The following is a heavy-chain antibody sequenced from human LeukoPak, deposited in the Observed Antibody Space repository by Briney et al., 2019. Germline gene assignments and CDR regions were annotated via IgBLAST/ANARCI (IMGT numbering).Heavy chain of an antibody. D-gene: IGHD6-19*01. Sequence: GGSLRLSCAASGFTFSSYGMHWVRQAPGKGLEWVAVISYDGSNKYYADSVKGRFTISRDNSKNTLYLQMNSLRAEDTAVYYCAKVRASSGWSDYFDYWGQGILVTVSS. V-gene: IGHV3-30*18. J-gene: IGHJ4*02. CDR2: ISYDGSNK. CDR1: GFTFSSYG. CDR3: AKVRASSGWSDYFDY.